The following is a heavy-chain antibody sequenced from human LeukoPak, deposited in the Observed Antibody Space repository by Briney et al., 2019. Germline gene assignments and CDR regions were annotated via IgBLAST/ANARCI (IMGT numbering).Heavy chain of an antibody. CDR2: ISNGGSRK. J-gene: IGHJ4*02. Sequence: PGRSLRLSCAPSGFTFSRHGMHWVRQAPGKGLEWVAIISNGGSRKYYAHSVEGRFTISRDNSKNTLYLQMDSLRAEDTAVYYCARDRAWNYFDYWGQGTLVTVSS. V-gene: IGHV3-30*03. CDR1: GFTFSRHG. CDR3: ARDRAWNYFDY. D-gene: IGHD3-3*01.